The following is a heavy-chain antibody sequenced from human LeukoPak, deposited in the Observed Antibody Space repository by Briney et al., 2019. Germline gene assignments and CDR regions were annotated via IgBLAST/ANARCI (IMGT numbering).Heavy chain of an antibody. Sequence: PSETLSLTCAVHGGSLSDYFWTWIRQPPGKGLEWIGEINHSGSTNYNPSLKSRVTISVDTSKNQFSLKLSSVTAADTAVYYCARGTSYYYDSSGYYQTGYFQHWGQGTLVTVSS. D-gene: IGHD3-22*01. V-gene: IGHV4-34*01. CDR3: ARGTSYYYDSSGYYQTGYFQH. CDR1: GGSLSDYF. J-gene: IGHJ1*01. CDR2: INHSGST.